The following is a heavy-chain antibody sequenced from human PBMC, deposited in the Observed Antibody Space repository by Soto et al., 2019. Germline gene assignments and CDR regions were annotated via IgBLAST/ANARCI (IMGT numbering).Heavy chain of an antibody. Sequence: GSLRLSCVASGFTFSTVAMTWVRQAPGKGLEWVGRIRSKANSYATAYAASVKGRFTISRDDSKNTAYLQMNSLKTEDTAVYYCTRPHYSSWFDPWGQGTLVTVSS. D-gene: IGHD4-4*01. CDR3: TRPHYSSWFDP. CDR2: IRSKANSYAT. J-gene: IGHJ5*02. V-gene: IGHV3-73*01. CDR1: GFTFSTVA.